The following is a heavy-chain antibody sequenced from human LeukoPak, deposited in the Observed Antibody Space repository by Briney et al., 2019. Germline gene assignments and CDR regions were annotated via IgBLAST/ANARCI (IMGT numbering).Heavy chain of an antibody. CDR2: IKQDGSEK. CDR3: ARAPTVSTVNYYGMDV. CDR1: GFTFSSYW. D-gene: IGHD4-17*01. V-gene: IGHV3-7*01. Sequence: PGGSLRLSCAASGFTFSSYWMSWVRQAPGKGLEWVANIKQDGSEKYYVDSVKGRFTISRDNAKNSLYLQMNSLRAEDTAVYYCARAPTVSTVNYYGMDVWGQGTTVTVSS. J-gene: IGHJ6*02.